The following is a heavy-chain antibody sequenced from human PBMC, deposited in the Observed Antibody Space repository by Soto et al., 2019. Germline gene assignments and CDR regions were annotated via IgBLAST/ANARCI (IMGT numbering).Heavy chain of an antibody. J-gene: IGHJ6*02. CDR2: IIPIVGTA. Sequence: QVQLVQSGAEVKKPGSSVKVSCKASGGTFSSYAISWVRQAPGQGLEWMGGIIPIVGTANYAQKFRGRVTSTADDSTSTVYMELRSLRSEDTAVYYCAPDSGGPPYGMDVWGQGTTVTVSS. CDR1: GGTFSSYA. CDR3: APDSGGPPYGMDV. V-gene: IGHV1-69*12. D-gene: IGHD2-15*01.